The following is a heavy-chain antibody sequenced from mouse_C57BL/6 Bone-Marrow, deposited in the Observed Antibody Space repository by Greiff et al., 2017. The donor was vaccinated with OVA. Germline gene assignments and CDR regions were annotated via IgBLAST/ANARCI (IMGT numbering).Heavy chain of an antibody. CDR2: IDPSDSYT. J-gene: IGHJ1*03. D-gene: IGHD1-1*01. CDR1: GYTFTSYW. V-gene: IGHV1-59*01. Sequence: QVQLQQPGAELVRPGTSVKLSCKASGYTFTSYWMHWVKQRPGQGLEWIGVIDPSDSYTNYNQKFKGKATLTVDTSSSTAYMQLSSLTSEDSAVYYCATLLLDVWGTGTTVTVSS. CDR3: ATLLLDV.